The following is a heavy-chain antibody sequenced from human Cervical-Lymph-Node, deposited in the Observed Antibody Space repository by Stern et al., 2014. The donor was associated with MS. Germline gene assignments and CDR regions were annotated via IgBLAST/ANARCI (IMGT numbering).Heavy chain of an antibody. Sequence: VQLEESGAEVKKPGASVKVSCMASGYSFTSYFINWVRQAPGQGLEWLGIINPSAGTTNYAQEFQGRVVMTSDTSTGTVYMELSSLRSEDTAGYYCARDEGADYWGQGTLVTVSS. CDR1: GYSFTSYF. J-gene: IGHJ4*02. CDR2: INPSAGTT. CDR3: ARDEGADY. V-gene: IGHV1-46*01.